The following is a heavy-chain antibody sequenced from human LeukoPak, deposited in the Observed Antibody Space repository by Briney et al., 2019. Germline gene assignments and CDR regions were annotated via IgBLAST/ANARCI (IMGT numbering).Heavy chain of an antibody. CDR2: ISSSGTYI. Sequence: GGSLRLSCAASGFTFSSYGMHWVRQAPGKGLEWVSSISSSGTYIYYEDSLKGRFTVSRDNAKNSLYLQMNSLRAEDTAVHNCVRIAAGNYFDYWGQGTLVTVSS. J-gene: IGHJ4*02. CDR1: GFTFSSYG. D-gene: IGHD6-13*01. V-gene: IGHV3-21*01. CDR3: VRIAAGNYFDY.